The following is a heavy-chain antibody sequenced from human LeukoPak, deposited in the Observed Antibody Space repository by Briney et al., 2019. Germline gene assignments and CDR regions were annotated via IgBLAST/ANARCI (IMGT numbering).Heavy chain of an antibody. CDR2: FDPEDGET. CDR1: GYTLTELS. D-gene: IGHD1-26*01. V-gene: IGHV1-24*01. J-gene: IGHJ3*02. Sequence: ASVKVSCKVSGYTLTELSMHRVRQAPGKGLECMGGFDPEDGETIYAQKFQGRVTMTEDTSTDTAYMELSSLRSEDTAVYYCATLPRKWDVHHAFDIWGQGTMVTVSS. CDR3: ATLPRKWDVHHAFDI.